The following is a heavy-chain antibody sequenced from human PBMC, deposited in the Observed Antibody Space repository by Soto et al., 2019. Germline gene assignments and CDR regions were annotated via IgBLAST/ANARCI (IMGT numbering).Heavy chain of an antibody. CDR1: GGTFSSYT. CDR3: ARGYDSNYYYYGMDV. Sequence: QVQLVQSGAEVKKPGSSVKVSCKASGGTFSSYTISWVRQAPGQGLEWMGRIIPILGIANYAQKFQGRVTITADKSTSTAYMELSSLRSEGTAVYYCARGYDSNYYYYGMDVWGQGTTVTVSS. D-gene: IGHD5-12*01. CDR2: IIPILGIA. V-gene: IGHV1-69*02. J-gene: IGHJ6*02.